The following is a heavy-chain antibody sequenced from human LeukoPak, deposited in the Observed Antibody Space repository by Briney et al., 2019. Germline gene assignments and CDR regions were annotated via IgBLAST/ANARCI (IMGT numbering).Heavy chain of an antibody. D-gene: IGHD1-26*01. CDR1: GVTFSSYW. CDR3: ARDVSGGRGATEY. Sequence: GGSLRLSCAASGVTFSSYWMSWLRQAPGKGLEWVGNINHGGSETNYVDSVKGRFTLSRENAKNSLDLQMNSLRADDTAVYYCARDVSGGRGATEYWGEGTLVTVSS. CDR2: INHGGSET. V-gene: IGHV3-7*03. J-gene: IGHJ4*02.